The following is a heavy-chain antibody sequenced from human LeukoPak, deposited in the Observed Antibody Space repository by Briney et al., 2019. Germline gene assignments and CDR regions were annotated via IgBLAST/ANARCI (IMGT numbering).Heavy chain of an antibody. D-gene: IGHD3-22*01. CDR3: ARESRDYDSTTNDAFDI. CDR1: GFSFSDYE. Sequence: PGGSLRLSCAASGFSFSDYEMNWVRQAPGKGLEWVSYIDIGGTPIYYADSVKGRLTISRDDAKNSVFLQVNSLRAEDTAVYYCARESRDYDSTTNDAFDIWGQGTMVTVSS. J-gene: IGHJ3*02. V-gene: IGHV3-48*03. CDR2: IDIGGTPI.